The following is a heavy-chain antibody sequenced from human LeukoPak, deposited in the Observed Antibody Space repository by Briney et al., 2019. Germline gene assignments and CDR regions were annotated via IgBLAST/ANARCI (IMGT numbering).Heavy chain of an antibody. Sequence: SETLSLTCTVSGGSISTYYWSWIRQPAGKGLERIGRLSSSGTTNYNTSLKSRVTMSVDTSTNQLSLNLTSVTAADTAVYYCAREVSGSDYYRAYDYWGQGTLVTVSS. CDR2: LSSSGTT. V-gene: IGHV4-4*07. CDR1: GGSISTYY. J-gene: IGHJ4*02. D-gene: IGHD3-3*01. CDR3: AREVSGSDYYRAYDY.